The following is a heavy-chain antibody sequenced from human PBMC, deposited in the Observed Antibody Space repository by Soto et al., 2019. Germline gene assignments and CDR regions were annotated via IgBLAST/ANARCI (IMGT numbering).Heavy chain of an antibody. J-gene: IGHJ6*02. Sequence: AAVKVSCKASGYTFTSYDINWVRQATGQGLEWMGWMNPNSGNTGYAQRFQGRVTMARNTSISTAYMELSSLRSEDTAVYYCARVSRITIFGVTRYYGMGVWGQGTPVTVSS. CDR3: ARVSRITIFGVTRYYGMGV. D-gene: IGHD3-3*01. V-gene: IGHV1-8*01. CDR1: GYTFTSYD. CDR2: MNPNSGNT.